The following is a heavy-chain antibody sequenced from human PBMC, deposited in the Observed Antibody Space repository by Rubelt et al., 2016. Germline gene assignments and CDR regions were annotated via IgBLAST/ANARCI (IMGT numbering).Heavy chain of an antibody. CDR3: ARGRMGVVGSAFDI. CDR2: IYYSGSI. Sequence: QLQLQESGPGLVKPSEPLSLTCTVSGGSISSSSYYWGWIRQPPGKWLEWIGSIYYSGSIYYNPSLKSRVTISVDTSKNRFSLKLSAVTAADTAVYYCARGRMGVVGSAFDIWGQGTMVTVSS. J-gene: IGHJ3*02. V-gene: IGHV4-39*07. D-gene: IGHD1-26*01. CDR1: GGSISSSSYY.